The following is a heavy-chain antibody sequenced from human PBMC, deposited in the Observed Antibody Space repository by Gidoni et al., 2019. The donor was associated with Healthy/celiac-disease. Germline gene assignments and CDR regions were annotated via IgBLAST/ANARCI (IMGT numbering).Heavy chain of an antibody. CDR1: GCTFSSYA. J-gene: IGHJ4*02. CDR2: ISYDGSNK. D-gene: IGHD3-16*01. V-gene: IGHV3-30-3*01. CDR3: ARDLEIMITFGGVMPDY. Sequence: QVQLVESGGGVVQPGRSLRLSCAASGCTFSSYAMHWVRQAPGKGLEWVAVISYDGSNKYYADSVKGRFTISRDKSKNTLYLQMNSLRAEDTAVYYCARDLEIMITFGGVMPDYWGQGTLVTVSS.